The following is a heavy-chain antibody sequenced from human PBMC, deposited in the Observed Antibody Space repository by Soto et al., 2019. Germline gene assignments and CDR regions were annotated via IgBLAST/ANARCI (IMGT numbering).Heavy chain of an antibody. Sequence: ETLSLTCTVSGGSISSYYWSWIRQPPGKGLEWIGYIYYSGSTNYNPSLKSRVTMSVDTSKSQFSLKLSSVTAADTAVYYCARDYGAGSYGIDYWGQGTLVTVSS. CDR1: GGSISSYY. V-gene: IGHV4-59*01. J-gene: IGHJ4*02. D-gene: IGHD3-10*01. CDR2: IYYSGST. CDR3: ARDYGAGSYGIDY.